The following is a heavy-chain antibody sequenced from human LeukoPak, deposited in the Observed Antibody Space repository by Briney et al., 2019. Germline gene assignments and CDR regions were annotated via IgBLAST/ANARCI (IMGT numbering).Heavy chain of an antibody. CDR2: INSDGSST. J-gene: IGHJ2*01. CDR1: GFTFSSYW. V-gene: IGHV3-74*01. D-gene: IGHD1-26*01. Sequence: GGSLRLSCAASGFTFSSYWMHWVRQAPGKGLVWVSRINSDGSSTSYADSVKGRFTISRDNAKNTLYLQMNSLRAEDTAVYYCALSGSCYVWYFDLWGRGTLVTVSS. CDR3: ALSGSCYVWYFDL.